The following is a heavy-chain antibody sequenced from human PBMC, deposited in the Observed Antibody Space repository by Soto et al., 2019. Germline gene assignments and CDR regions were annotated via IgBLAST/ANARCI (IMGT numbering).Heavy chain of an antibody. CDR3: ARDEWAAAGA. J-gene: IGHJ5*02. CDR1: GYTFTSYG. CDR2: ISAYNGNT. V-gene: IGHV1-18*01. D-gene: IGHD6-13*01. Sequence: ASVKVSCKASGYTFTSYGISWVRQAPGQGLEWMGWISAYNGNTNYAQKFQGRVTITRDTSASTAYMELSSLRSEDTAVYYCARDEWAAAGAWGQGTLVTVSS.